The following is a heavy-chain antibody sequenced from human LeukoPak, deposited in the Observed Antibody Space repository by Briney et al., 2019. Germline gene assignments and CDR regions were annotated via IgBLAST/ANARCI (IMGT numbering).Heavy chain of an antibody. D-gene: IGHD2-2*01. V-gene: IGHV1-69*06. CDR3: ASSMWDCSGTPCYERFDY. Sequence: GASVKVSCKASGGTFSSYAISWVRQAPGQGLEWMGGIIPIFGTANYAQKFQGRVTITADKSTSTAYMELSSLRSEDTAVYYCASSMWDCSGTPCYERFDYWGPGTLVTVSS. J-gene: IGHJ4*02. CDR2: IIPIFGTA. CDR1: GGTFSSYA.